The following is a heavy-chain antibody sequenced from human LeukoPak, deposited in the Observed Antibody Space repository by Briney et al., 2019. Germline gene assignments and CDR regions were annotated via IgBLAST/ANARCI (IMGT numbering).Heavy chain of an antibody. Sequence: GRSLRLSCAASGFTFSSYTIHWVRQAPGKGLEWVAVISYDGSNKYYADSVKGRFTISKDNSKNTLFLQMNSLRGEDRAVYYCATYRRGQYDSSGYYYFDYWGQGTLVTVSS. V-gene: IGHV3-30-3*01. D-gene: IGHD3-22*01. CDR1: GFTFSSYT. J-gene: IGHJ4*02. CDR3: ATYRRGQYDSSGYYYFDY. CDR2: ISYDGSNK.